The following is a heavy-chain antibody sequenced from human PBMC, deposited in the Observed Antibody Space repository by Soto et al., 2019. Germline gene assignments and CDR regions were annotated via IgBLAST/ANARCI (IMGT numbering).Heavy chain of an antibody. CDR3: AKAQGGYGSGSYNGMDV. CDR1: GFTFSSYA. D-gene: IGHD3-10*01. J-gene: IGHJ6*02. V-gene: IGHV3-23*01. Sequence: LRLSCAASGFTFSSYAMSWVRQAPGKGLEWVSAISGSGGSTYYADSVKGRFTISRDNSKNTLYLQMNSLRAEDTAVYYCAKAQGGYGSGSYNGMDVWGQGTTVTVSS. CDR2: ISGSGGST.